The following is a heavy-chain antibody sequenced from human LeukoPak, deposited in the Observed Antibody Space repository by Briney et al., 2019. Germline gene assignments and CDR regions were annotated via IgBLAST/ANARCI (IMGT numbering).Heavy chain of an antibody. Sequence: AISGSGGSTYYADSVKGRFTISRDNSKNTLYLQMNSLRAEDTAVYYCAKEMYNWNDGHYVMDVWGQGTTVTVSS. CDR2: ISGSGGST. J-gene: IGHJ6*02. CDR3: AKEMYNWNDGHYVMDV. D-gene: IGHD1-1*01. V-gene: IGHV3-23*01.